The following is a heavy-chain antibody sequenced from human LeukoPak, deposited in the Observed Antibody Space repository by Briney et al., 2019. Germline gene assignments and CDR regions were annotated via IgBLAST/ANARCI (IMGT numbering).Heavy chain of an antibody. CDR2: ISGSGGST. CDR1: GFTFSSYA. J-gene: IGHJ4*02. V-gene: IGHV3-23*01. D-gene: IGHD3-10*01. CDR3: AKGYYYGSGSTLYYFDY. Sequence: PGGSLRLSCAASGFTFSSYAMSWVRQAPGKGLEWVSAISGSGGSTYYADSVKGRFTISRDNSKNTLYLQMNSLRAEDTAVYYCAKGYYYGSGSTLYYFDYWGQGTLVTVSS.